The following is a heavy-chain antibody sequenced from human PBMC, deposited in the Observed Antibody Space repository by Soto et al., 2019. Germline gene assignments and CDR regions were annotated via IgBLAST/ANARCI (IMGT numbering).Heavy chain of an antibody. J-gene: IGHJ6*02. CDR1: GFTFSGSA. CDR3: TRRIAAAREYYYYGMDV. CDR2: IRSKANSYAT. Sequence: GGSLRLSCAASGFTFSGSAMHWVRQASGKGLEWVGRIRSKANSYATAYAASVKGRFTISRDDSKNTAYLQMNSLKTEDTAVYYCTRRIAAAREYYYYGMDVWGQGTTVTVSS. V-gene: IGHV3-73*01. D-gene: IGHD6-13*01.